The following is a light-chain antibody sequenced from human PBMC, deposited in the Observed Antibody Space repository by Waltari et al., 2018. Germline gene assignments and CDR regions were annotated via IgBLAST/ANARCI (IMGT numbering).Light chain of an antibody. CDR2: KAS. V-gene: IGKV1-5*03. Sequence: DIQMTQSPSTLSASVGDRVTITCRASQSISSWLAWYQQKPGKAPKLLIYKASSLESGVPSRFSGSGSGTEFTFTISSLQPDDFATYYCQQYNSYSVWTFGQGTKVEIK. CDR1: QSISSW. J-gene: IGKJ1*01. CDR3: QQYNSYSVWT.